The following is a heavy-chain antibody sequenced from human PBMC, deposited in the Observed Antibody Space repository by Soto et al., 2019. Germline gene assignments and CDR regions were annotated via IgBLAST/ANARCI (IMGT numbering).Heavy chain of an antibody. CDR3: ARLGYCSSATCKYYFYYYGMDV. D-gene: IGHD2-2*01. J-gene: IGHJ6*02. V-gene: IGHV3-48*02. CDR2: ISGRGTTT. CDR1: GFSFSSYS. Sequence: LRLSCEASGFSFSSYSMNWVRQAPVKGLEWVSFISGRGTTTFYADSVKARFTVSRDNAKNSLYLEVNSLRDEDTAVYYCARLGYCSSATCKYYFYYYGMDVWGQGTTVTVSS.